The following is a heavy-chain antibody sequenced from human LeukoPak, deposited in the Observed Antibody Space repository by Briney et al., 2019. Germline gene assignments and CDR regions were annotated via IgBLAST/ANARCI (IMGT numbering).Heavy chain of an antibody. CDR3: ARDLEDSSPFGAFDM. Sequence: GGSLRLSCAASGLTFSNYVMHWVRQVPGKGLEWVAAIWFDGVRKYYTDSVKGRLTISRDNSKNTLYLQMNSLRAEDTAVYYCARDLEDSSPFGAFDMWGQGTMVTVSS. CDR2: IWFDGVRK. J-gene: IGHJ3*02. V-gene: IGHV3-33*01. D-gene: IGHD3-22*01. CDR1: GLTFSNYV.